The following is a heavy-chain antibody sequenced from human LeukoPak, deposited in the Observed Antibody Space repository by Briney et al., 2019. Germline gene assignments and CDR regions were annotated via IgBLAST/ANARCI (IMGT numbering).Heavy chain of an antibody. CDR1: GFTFSSYS. CDR3: ARDAAAVRFDP. CDR2: ISGSNSYI. Sequence: PGGSLRLSCAASGFTFSSYSMNWVRQAPGKGLEWVSSISGSNSYIYYADSMKGRFTISRDNAKNSPYLQMNSLRAEDTAVYYCARDAAAVRFDPWGQGTLVTVSS. J-gene: IGHJ5*02. D-gene: IGHD2-15*01. V-gene: IGHV3-21*01.